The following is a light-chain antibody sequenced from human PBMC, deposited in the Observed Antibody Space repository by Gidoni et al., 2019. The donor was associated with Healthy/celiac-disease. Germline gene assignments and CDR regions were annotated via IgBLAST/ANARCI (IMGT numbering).Light chain of an antibody. V-gene: IGKV3-20*01. CDR3: QQYGSSPQWT. CDR2: GAS. J-gene: IGKJ1*01. CDR1: QSVSSSY. Sequence: QSPGTLSFSPGERATLSCRASQSVSSSYLAWYQQKPGQAPRLLIYGASSRATGIPDRFSGSGSGTDFTLTISRLEPEDFAVYYCQQYGSSPQWTFGQGTKVEIK.